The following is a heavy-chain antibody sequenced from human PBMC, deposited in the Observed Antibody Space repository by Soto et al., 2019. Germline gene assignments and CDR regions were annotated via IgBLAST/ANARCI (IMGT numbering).Heavy chain of an antibody. V-gene: IGHV4-31*03. D-gene: IGHD6-19*01. J-gene: IGHJ4*02. CDR2: IYNSGKT. CDR1: SGSISSGGYY. CDR3: ARASAGGGWYYFDY. Sequence: QVQLQESGPGLVKPSQTLSLTCTVSSGSISSGGYYWSWIRQHPGKDLEWVGYIYNSGKTYYNPSLKSRVTISADTSKNQFSLNLSSVTAADTAVYYCARASAGGGWYYFDYWGQGTLVTVPS.